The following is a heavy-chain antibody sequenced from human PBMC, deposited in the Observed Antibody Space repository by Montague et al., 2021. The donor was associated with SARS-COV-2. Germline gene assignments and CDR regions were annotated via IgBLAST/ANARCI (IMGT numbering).Heavy chain of an antibody. D-gene: IGHD4-17*01. J-gene: IGHJ1*01. V-gene: IGHV3-30-3*01. CDR2: ISYAEYNK. CDR3: ASDAYGDHVGFFHH. CDR1: GFTFSSYA. Sequence: SLRLSCAASGFTFSSYAMHWVRQAPGKGLEWVAVISYAEYNKYYADSXXGRFTISRDNSKNTLYLQMDSLRPDDTAVYYCASDAYGDHVGFFHHWGQGSLVTVSS.